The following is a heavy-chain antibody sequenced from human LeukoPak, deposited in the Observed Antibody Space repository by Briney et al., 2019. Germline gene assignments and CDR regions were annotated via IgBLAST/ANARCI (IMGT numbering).Heavy chain of an antibody. V-gene: IGHV3-48*01. CDR3: ARTTVTYVYSY. J-gene: IGHJ4*02. D-gene: IGHD4-17*01. CDR1: GFTFSSYS. CDR2: ISSSSTI. Sequence: GGSLRLSCAASGFTFSSYSMNWVRQAPGKGLEWVSYISSSSTIYYADSVKGRFTISRDNAKNSLYLQMNSLRAEDTAVYYCARTTVTYVYSYWGQGTLVTVSS.